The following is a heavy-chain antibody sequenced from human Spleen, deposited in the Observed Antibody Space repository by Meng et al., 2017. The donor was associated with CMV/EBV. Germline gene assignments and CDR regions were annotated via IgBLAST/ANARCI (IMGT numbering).Heavy chain of an antibody. CDR2: INWNGGST. CDR3: ARNGRLSFDI. V-gene: IGHV3-20*04. Sequence: GESLKISCAASGFTFDDYGMSWVRQAPGKGLEWVSGINWNGGSTGYADSVKGRFTTSRDNAKNSLYLQMNSLRAEDTALYYCARNGRLSFDIWGQGTMVTVSS. D-gene: IGHD3-16*01. J-gene: IGHJ3*02. CDR1: GFTFDDYG.